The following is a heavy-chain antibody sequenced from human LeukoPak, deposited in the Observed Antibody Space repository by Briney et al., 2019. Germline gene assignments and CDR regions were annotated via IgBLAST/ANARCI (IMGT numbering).Heavy chain of an antibody. J-gene: IGHJ4*02. CDR3: ARCFAVVVVAAPYFFDY. V-gene: IGHV4-34*01. D-gene: IGHD2-15*01. CDR1: GGSFSGYY. CDR2: INHSGST. Sequence: SETLSLTCAVYGGSFSGYYWSWIRQPPGKGLEWIGEINHSGSTNYNPSLKSRVTISVDTSKNQFSLKLSSVTAADTAVYYCARCFAVVVVAAPYFFDYWGQGALVTVSS.